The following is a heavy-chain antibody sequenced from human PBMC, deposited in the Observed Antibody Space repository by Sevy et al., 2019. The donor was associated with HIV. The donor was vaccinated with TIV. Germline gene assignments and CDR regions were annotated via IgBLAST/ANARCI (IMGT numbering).Heavy chain of an antibody. CDR3: AKVLHIVVVPAAIDYYYGMDV. V-gene: IGHV3-30*02. D-gene: IGHD2-2*01. Sequence: GGSLRLSCAASGFTFSTYGMHWVRQAPGKGLEWVAFIRFDGTIQYYTDSVKGRLTISRDNSKNTLYLPTNSLRAEDTAVYFCAKVLHIVVVPAAIDYYYGMDVWGQGTTVTVSS. J-gene: IGHJ6*02. CDR2: IRFDGTIQ. CDR1: GFTFSTYG.